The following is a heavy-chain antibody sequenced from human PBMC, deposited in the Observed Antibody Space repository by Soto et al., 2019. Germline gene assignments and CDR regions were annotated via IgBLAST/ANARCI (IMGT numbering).Heavy chain of an antibody. Sequence: QITLKESGPTLVKPTQTLTLTCTFSGFSLSTSGVGVGWIRQPPGKALEWLALIYWDDDKRYSPSLKSRLTITKHTTKTQVLLTMTNMDPVDTATYYCAHRPAYSSSWYKAFELWGQGTMVTVSS. D-gene: IGHD6-13*01. CDR2: IYWDDDK. CDR3: AHRPAYSSSWYKAFEL. J-gene: IGHJ3*01. CDR1: GFSLSTSGVG. V-gene: IGHV2-5*02.